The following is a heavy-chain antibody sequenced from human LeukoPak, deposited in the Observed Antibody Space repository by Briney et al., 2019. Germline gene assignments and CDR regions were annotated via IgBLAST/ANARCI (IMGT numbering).Heavy chain of an antibody. J-gene: IGHJ5*02. CDR3: AKDFLDSAAGTTWFDP. V-gene: IGHV3-23*01. Sequence: GGSLRLSCAASAFTFSSYSMSWVRQAPGKGLEWVSAIGGSGGNTYYADSVKGRFTISRDNSKNTLYLQMNSLRAEDTAVYYYAKDFLDSAAGTTWFDPWGQGTLVTVSS. D-gene: IGHD6-13*01. CDR2: IGGSGGNT. CDR1: AFTFSSYS.